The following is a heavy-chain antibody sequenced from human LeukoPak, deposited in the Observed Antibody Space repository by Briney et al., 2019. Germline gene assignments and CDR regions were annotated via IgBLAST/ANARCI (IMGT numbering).Heavy chain of an antibody. CDR2: IRYDGSNK. CDR3: AKDLISEYFGWLEDETPDDY. V-gene: IGHV3-30*02. J-gene: IGHJ4*02. D-gene: IGHD3-9*01. Sequence: GGSLRLSCAASGFTFSSYGMHWVRQAPGKGLEWVAFIRYDGSNKYYADSVKGRFTISRDNSKNTLYLQMNSLRAEDTAVYYCAKDLISEYFGWLEDETPDDYWGQGTLVTVSS. CDR1: GFTFSSYG.